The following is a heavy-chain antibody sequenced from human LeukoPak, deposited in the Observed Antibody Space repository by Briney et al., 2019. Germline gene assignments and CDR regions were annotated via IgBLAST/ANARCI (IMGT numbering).Heavy chain of an antibody. V-gene: IGHV1-69*05. CDR3: ARSYYDSSGYFQH. D-gene: IGHD3-22*01. CDR2: IIPIFGTA. Sequence: SVKVSCKASGGTFSSYAISWVRQAPGQGLEWTGRIIPIFGTANYAQKFQGRVTITTDESTSTAYMELSSLRSEDTAVYYCARSYYDSSGYFQHWGQGTLVTVSS. J-gene: IGHJ1*01. CDR1: GGTFSSYA.